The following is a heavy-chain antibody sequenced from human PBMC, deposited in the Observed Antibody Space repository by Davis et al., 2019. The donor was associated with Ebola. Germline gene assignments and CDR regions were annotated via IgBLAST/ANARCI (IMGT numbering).Heavy chain of an antibody. D-gene: IGHD3-10*01. Sequence: GGSLRLSCAASGFTFTSYAMSWVRQAPGKGLEWVAAISAGGGSTYYADSVKGRFTISRDNSKNTLFLQMNSLRAEDTATYYCAKNIAQSMVRGVIIMGFDYWGQGTLVTVSS. CDR1: GFTFTSYA. J-gene: IGHJ4*02. CDR3: AKNIAQSMVRGVIIMGFDY. CDR2: ISAGGGST. V-gene: IGHV3-23*01.